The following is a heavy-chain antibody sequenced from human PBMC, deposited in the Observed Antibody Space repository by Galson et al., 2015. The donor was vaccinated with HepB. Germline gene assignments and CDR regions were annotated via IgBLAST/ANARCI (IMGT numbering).Heavy chain of an antibody. D-gene: IGHD3-10*01. Sequence: ETLSLTCAVYGGSFSGYYWSWLRQPPGKGLEWIGEINHSGSTNYHPSLKSRVTISVDTSKNQFSLKLSSVTAADTAVYYCASAHYYGSGSYYRRRGDYYGMDVWGQGTTVTVSS. CDR1: GGSFSGYY. CDR2: INHSGST. CDR3: ASAHYYGSGSYYRRRGDYYGMDV. J-gene: IGHJ6*02. V-gene: IGHV4-34*01.